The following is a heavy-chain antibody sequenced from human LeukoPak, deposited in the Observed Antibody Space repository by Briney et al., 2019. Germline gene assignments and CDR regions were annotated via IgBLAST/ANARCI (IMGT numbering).Heavy chain of an antibody. V-gene: IGHV4-31*03. CDR2: IYYSGST. J-gene: IGHJ3*02. CDR1: GGSISSGGYY. Sequence: SQTLSLTCTVSGGSISSGGYYWSWIRQHPGKGLEWIGYIYYSGSTYYNPSLKSRVTISVDTSKNQFSLELSSVTAADTAVYYCARLSYYDSSGYYLTAFDIWGQGTMVTVSS. CDR3: ARLSYYDSSGYYLTAFDI. D-gene: IGHD3-22*01.